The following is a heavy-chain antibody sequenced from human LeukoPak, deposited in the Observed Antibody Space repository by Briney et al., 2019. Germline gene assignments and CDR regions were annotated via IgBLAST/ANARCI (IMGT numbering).Heavy chain of an antibody. V-gene: IGHV3-30*18. D-gene: IGHD2-2*01. Sequence: GRSLRLSCAASGFTFSTYGMHWVRQAPGKGLEGVAVISYDGSNKCYADSVKGRFTISRDNSKNTLYLQMNSLRAEDTAVYYCAKTAWELGYCSSTSCYHFDYWGQGTLVTVSS. J-gene: IGHJ4*02. CDR2: ISYDGSNK. CDR1: GFTFSTYG. CDR3: AKTAWELGYCSSTSCYHFDY.